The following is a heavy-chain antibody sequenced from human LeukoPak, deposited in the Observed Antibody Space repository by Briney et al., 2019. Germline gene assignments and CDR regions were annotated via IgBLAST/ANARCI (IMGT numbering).Heavy chain of an antibody. D-gene: IGHD2-2*01. J-gene: IGHJ4*02. CDR3: AKRSRPPDCSSTSCSVDY. Sequence: PGGSLRLSCAASGFTFSSYGMHWVRQAPGKGLEWVAFIRYDGSNKYYADSVKGRLTTSRDNSKNTLYLQMNSLRAEDTAVYYCAKRSRPPDCSSTSCSVDYWGQGTLVTVSS. CDR2: IRYDGSNK. V-gene: IGHV3-30*02. CDR1: GFTFSSYG.